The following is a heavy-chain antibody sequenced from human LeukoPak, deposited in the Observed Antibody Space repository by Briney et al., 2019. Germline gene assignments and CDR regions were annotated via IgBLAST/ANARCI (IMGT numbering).Heavy chain of an antibody. D-gene: IGHD6-19*01. CDR1: GYTFIIYD. CDR3: ARRAVGNSYYYSMDV. Sequence: ASVKVSCKASGYTFIIYDLNWVRQVPGQGLEWMGWMNPNTGNTGYAQKFQGRVTITRNTSISTAFMELSSLRSEDTAVYYCARRAVGNSYYYSMDVWGKGTTVTVSS. CDR2: MNPNTGNT. J-gene: IGHJ6*03. V-gene: IGHV1-8*01.